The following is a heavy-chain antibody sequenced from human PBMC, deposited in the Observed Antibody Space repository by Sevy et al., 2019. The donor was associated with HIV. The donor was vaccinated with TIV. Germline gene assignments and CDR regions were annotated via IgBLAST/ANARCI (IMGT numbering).Heavy chain of an antibody. Sequence: GGSLRLSCAASGFTFSNFAMNWVRQAPGKGLEWVSAISGSGVSTYYADSVKGRFTISRDNSKNTLSLQLNSLRAEDAAVYFCVKWGTDTAMPAYSTSWYVDSWGQGTLVTVSS. D-gene: IGHD5-18*01. CDR2: ISGSGVST. CDR3: VKWGTDTAMPAYSTSWYVDS. V-gene: IGHV3-23*01. J-gene: IGHJ4*02. CDR1: GFTFSNFA.